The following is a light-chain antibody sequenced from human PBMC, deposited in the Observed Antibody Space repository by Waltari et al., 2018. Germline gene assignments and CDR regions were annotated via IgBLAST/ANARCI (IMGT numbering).Light chain of an antibody. CDR1: QGIETY. CDR3: QQSYSAPPIT. J-gene: IGKJ5*01. CDR2: AAS. Sequence: DIQMTQSPSSLSASIGARVTITCRAGQGIETYVNWYQQKPGKAPRLLIYAASRLQSGVPSRFSGSGSGTEFTLTINSLQPEDFATYYCQQSYSAPPITFGQGTRLEIK. V-gene: IGKV1-39*01.